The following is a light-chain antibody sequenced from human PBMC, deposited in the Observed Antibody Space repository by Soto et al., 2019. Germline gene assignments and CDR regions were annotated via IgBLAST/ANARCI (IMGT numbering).Light chain of an antibody. CDR3: QQYISYSPWT. CDR1: QRISSW. Sequence: DVQMTQSPSTLSASVGDRVTITCRASQRISSWLAWYQQKPGKAPNLLIYDASTLESGVPSRFSGSGSGTEFTLIISSLQPDDFATYYCQQYISYSPWTFGQGTKVEIK. V-gene: IGKV1-5*01. J-gene: IGKJ1*01. CDR2: DAS.